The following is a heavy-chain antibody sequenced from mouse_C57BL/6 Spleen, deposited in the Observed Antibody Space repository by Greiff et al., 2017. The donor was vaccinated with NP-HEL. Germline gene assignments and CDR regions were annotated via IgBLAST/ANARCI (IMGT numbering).Heavy chain of an antibody. V-gene: IGHV1-69*01. CDR1: GYTFTSYW. CDR3: ARSPDGYYPDY. J-gene: IGHJ2*01. Sequence: QVQLQQPGAELVMPGASVKLSCKASGYTFTSYWMHWVKQRPGQGLEWIGEIDPSDSYTNYNQKFKGKSTLTVDKSSSTAYMQLSSLTSEDSAVYYCARSPDGYYPDYWGQGTTLTVSS. CDR2: IDPSDSYT. D-gene: IGHD2-3*01.